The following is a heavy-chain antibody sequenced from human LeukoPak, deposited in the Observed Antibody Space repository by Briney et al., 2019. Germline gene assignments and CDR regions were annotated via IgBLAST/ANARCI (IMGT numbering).Heavy chain of an antibody. CDR1: GYTFTSYG. V-gene: IGHV1-18*01. J-gene: IGHJ4*02. CDR3: AREELDTALVEFDY. Sequence: ASVKVSCKASGYTFTSYGISWVRQAPGQGLEWMGWISAYNGNTNYAQKLQGRVTMTTDTSTSTAYMELRSLRSDDTAVYYCAREELDTALVEFDYWGQGTLVTVSS. D-gene: IGHD5-18*01. CDR2: ISAYNGNT.